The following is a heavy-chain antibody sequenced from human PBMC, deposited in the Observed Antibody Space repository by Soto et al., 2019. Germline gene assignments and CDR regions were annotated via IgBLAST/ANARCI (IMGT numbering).Heavy chain of an antibody. CDR3: ARVLYSSGWYGNFDY. D-gene: IGHD6-19*01. V-gene: IGHV1-69*06. CDR2: IIPIFGTA. J-gene: IGHJ4*02. CDR1: GGTFSSYA. Sequence: SVKVSCKASGGTFSSYAISWVRQAPGQGLEWMGGIIPIFGTANYAQKFQGRVTITADKSTSTAYMELSSLRSEDTAVYYCARVLYSSGWYGNFDYWGQGTLVTVSS.